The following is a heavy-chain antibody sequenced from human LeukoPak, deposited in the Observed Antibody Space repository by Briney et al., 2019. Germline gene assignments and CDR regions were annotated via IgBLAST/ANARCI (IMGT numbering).Heavy chain of an antibody. V-gene: IGHV3-30*18. J-gene: IGHJ4*02. CDR3: AKDVIAAADTEGFDY. Sequence: GGSLRLSCAASGFTFSSYGMHWVRQAPGKGLERVAVISYDGSNKYYADSVKGRFTISRDNSKNTPYLQMNSLRAEDTAVYYCAKDVIAAADTEGFDYWGQGTLVTVSS. CDR2: ISYDGSNK. CDR1: GFTFSSYG. D-gene: IGHD6-13*01.